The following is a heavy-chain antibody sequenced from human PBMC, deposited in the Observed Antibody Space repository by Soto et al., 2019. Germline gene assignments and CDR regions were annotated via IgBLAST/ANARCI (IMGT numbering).Heavy chain of an antibody. V-gene: IGHV1-2*02. CDR1: GYTFTGYY. Sequence: SVKVSCKASGYTFTGYYMHWVRQAPGQGLEWMGWINPNIGGTNYAQKFQGRVTMTRDTSISTAYMELSRLRSDDTAVYYCARDWSGDFWNGMDVWGQGTTVTVYS. CDR2: INPNIGGT. CDR3: ARDWSGDFWNGMDV. J-gene: IGHJ6*02. D-gene: IGHD3-3*01.